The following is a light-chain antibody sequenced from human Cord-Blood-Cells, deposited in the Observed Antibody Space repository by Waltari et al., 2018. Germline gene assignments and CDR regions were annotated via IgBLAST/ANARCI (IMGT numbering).Light chain of an antibody. V-gene: IGKV1-39*01. J-gene: IGKJ4*01. CDR2: AAS. CDR1: QSLSSY. CDR3: QRSYSTPRT. Sequence: DIQMTQSLSSLSASVGDRVNITCRASQSLSSYLNWYQQKPGKAPKLLIYAASSLQSGVPARFSDSGSGTDFTLTISSLQPEDFATYYCQRSYSTPRTFGGGTKVESK.